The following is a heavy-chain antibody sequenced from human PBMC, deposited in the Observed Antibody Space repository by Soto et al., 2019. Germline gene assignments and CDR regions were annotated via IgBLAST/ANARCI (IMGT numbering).Heavy chain of an antibody. V-gene: IGHV3-7*02. D-gene: IGHD6-19*01. Sequence: PGGSLRLSCAASGFTFSNYWMAWGRQAPGKGLEWVANINQDESEKYYVDSVKGRFTISRDNAKSSLFLQMNSLRAEDTAVYYCARLIAVAGLKNFDYWGQGTLVTVSS. CDR1: GFTFSNYW. CDR2: INQDESEK. J-gene: IGHJ4*02. CDR3: ARLIAVAGLKNFDY.